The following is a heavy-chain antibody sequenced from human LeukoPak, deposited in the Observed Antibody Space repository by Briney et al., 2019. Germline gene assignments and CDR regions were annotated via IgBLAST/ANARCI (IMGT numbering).Heavy chain of an antibody. D-gene: IGHD3-22*01. Sequence: GGSLRLSCAASGFTFSSYNINWVRQAPGKGLEWVSAISGSGGSTYYADSVKGRFTISRDNSKNTLYLQMNSLRAEDTAVYYCAKGMIVVVITFTSLDYWGQGTLVTVSS. CDR3: AKGMIVVVITFTSLDY. CDR1: GFTFSSYN. CDR2: ISGSGGST. J-gene: IGHJ4*02. V-gene: IGHV3-23*01.